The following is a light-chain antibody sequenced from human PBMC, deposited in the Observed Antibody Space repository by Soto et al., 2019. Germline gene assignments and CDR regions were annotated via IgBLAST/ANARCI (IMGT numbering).Light chain of an antibody. V-gene: IGKV1-5*01. CDR1: ESIDTW. CDR2: DAS. J-gene: IGKJ1*01. CDR3: QQYNTYWT. Sequence: IQRPQNPSSLSASVGDRVTVTCRASESIDTWLAWYQQKPGEAPKVLIYDASTLESGVPSRFSGSGSGTEFTLTISSLQPDDFATYYCQQYNTYWTFGQGTKVDIK.